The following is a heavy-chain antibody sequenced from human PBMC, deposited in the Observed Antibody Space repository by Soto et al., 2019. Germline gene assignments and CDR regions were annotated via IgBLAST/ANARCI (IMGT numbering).Heavy chain of an antibody. V-gene: IGHV3-23*01. Sequence: EVQLLESGGGLVQPGGSLRLSCAAAGFTFNNYAMSWVRQAPGKGLEWVSGISGGGGNTDYADSVKGRFTISRDNSKNTXXLEMNSLRAEDTAVYNCAKDPVYCSDGSCKEISEYWGQGTLVTVSS. CDR1: GFTFNNYA. CDR2: ISGGGGNT. CDR3: AKDPVYCSDGSCKEISEY. J-gene: IGHJ4*02. D-gene: IGHD2-15*01.